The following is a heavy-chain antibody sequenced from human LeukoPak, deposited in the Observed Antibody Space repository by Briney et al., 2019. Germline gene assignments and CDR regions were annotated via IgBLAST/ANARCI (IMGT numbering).Heavy chain of an antibody. D-gene: IGHD3-16*01. CDR3: ARDDASSSFTY. V-gene: IGHV3-7*01. CDR2: IKPDGSQR. Sequence: GGSLRLSRAASGFRFRDYWMDWLRQAPGMGLEWVASIKPDGSQRDYVDSVKGRFTISRDNAQNSLYLQMNSLRVEDTAVYYCARDDASSSFTYWGQGALVTVSS. J-gene: IGHJ4*02. CDR1: GFRFRDYW.